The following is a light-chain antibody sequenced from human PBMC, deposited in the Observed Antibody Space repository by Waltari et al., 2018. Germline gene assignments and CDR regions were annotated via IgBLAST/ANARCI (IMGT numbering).Light chain of an antibody. CDR1: QSVSSN. J-gene: IGKJ1*01. V-gene: IGKV3-15*01. CDR2: GAS. Sequence: IVMTQSPATLSVSPGERVTLSCRASQSVSSNLAWYQQEPGQAPRLLIYGASTRATGIPARFSGSGSGTEFTLTIGSLQSEDFGVYYCQQYNKWPPWTFGQGTKVEIK. CDR3: QQYNKWPPWT.